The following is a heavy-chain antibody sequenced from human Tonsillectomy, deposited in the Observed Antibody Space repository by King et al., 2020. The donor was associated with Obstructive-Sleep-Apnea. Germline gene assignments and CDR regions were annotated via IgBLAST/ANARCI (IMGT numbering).Heavy chain of an antibody. Sequence: VQLVESGGGLVQPGGSLRLSCAASGFTVSSNYMSWVRQAPGKGLEWVSVIYSGGSTYYADSVKGRFTISRDNSKNTLYLQMNSLRAEDTAVYYCLTIFGDSPRFYYYYGMDVWGQGTTVTVSS. CDR1: GFTVSSNY. V-gene: IGHV3-66*01. CDR2: IYSGGST. CDR3: LTIFGDSPRFYYYYGMDV. J-gene: IGHJ6*02. D-gene: IGHD3-3*01.